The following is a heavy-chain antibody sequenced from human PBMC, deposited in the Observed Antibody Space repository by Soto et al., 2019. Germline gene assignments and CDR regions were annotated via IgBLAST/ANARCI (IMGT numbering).Heavy chain of an antibody. CDR1: GCSFSTSW. V-gene: IGHV5-51*01. CDR2: IYPGDSDS. J-gene: IGHJ5*02. D-gene: IGHD2-8*01. CDR3: ARLSRRVAQESNYFDP. Sequence: GESLKISCKVSGCSFSTSWMGWVRQLPGKGLEWMGIIYPGDSDSRYGPSFEGHVTFSVDKSISTAYLEWSSLKASDTAIYYCARLSRRVAQESNYFDPWGQGTLVTVSS.